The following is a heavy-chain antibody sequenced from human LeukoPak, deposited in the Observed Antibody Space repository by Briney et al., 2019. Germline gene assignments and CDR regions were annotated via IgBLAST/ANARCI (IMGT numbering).Heavy chain of an antibody. Sequence: PGGSLRLSCAASGFTFDDYAMHWVRQAPGKGLEWVSLISGDGGSTYYADSVKGRFTISRDNAKNSLYLQMNSLRAEDTAVYYCAREKPDYWGQGTLVTVSS. CDR2: ISGDGGST. J-gene: IGHJ4*02. CDR1: GFTFDDYA. CDR3: AREKPDY. V-gene: IGHV3-43*02.